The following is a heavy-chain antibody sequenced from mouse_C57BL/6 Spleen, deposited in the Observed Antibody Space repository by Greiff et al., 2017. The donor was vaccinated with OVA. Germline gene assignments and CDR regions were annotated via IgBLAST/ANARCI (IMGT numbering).Heavy chain of an antibody. CDR1: GYAFSSYW. V-gene: IGHV1-80*01. D-gene: IGHD3-2*02. J-gene: IGHJ3*01. CDR3: AKSETAQAPFAY. CDR2: IYPGDGDT. Sequence: VMLVESGAELVKPGASVKISCKASGYAFSSYWMNWVKQRPGKGLEWIGQIYPGDGDTNYNGKFKGKATLTADKSSSTAYMQLSSLTSEDSAVYFCAKSETAQAPFAYWGQGTLVTVSA.